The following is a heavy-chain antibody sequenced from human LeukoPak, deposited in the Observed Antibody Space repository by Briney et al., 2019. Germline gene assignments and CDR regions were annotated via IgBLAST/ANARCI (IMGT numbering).Heavy chain of an antibody. CDR1: GFSVDTKY. D-gene: IGHD4/OR15-4a*01. Sequence: GGSLRLSCAVSGFSVDTKYMSWVRQAPGKGPEWVSILYSDNRTDYADSVKGRFTISRHISRNTVYLQMNSLRTEDTAMYYCARDVGADWFDPWGQGTLVTVSS. CDR3: ARDVGADWFDP. CDR2: LYSDNRT. V-gene: IGHV3-53*04. J-gene: IGHJ5*02.